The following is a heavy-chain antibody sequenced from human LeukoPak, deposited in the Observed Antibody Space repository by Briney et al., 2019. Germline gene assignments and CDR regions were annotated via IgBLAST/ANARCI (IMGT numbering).Heavy chain of an antibody. CDR1: GYTFTGYY. J-gene: IGHJ4*02. CDR3: ARVIGFGELSLGH. V-gene: IGHV1-2*02. CDR2: INPKSGGT. Sequence: ASVKVSCKASGYTFTGYYIHWVRQAHGQGLEWMGWINPKSGGTNYAQKFQGRVTMTRDTSISTAYMELSRLRSDDTAVYFCARVIGFGELSLGHWGQGTLVTVSS. D-gene: IGHD3-10*01.